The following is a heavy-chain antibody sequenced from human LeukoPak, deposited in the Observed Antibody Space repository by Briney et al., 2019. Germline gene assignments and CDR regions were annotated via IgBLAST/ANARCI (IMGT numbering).Heavy chain of an antibody. Sequence: PGGSLRLSCAASGFTISSYWMNWVRQAPGKGLEWVANIKQDESEKKYVDSVKGRFTISRDNAKNSLYLQINSLRAEDTAVYYCARPAAGPIPPYYFDYWGQGTLVRVSS. J-gene: IGHJ4*02. V-gene: IGHV3-7*01. CDR2: IKQDESEK. CDR1: GFTISSYW. D-gene: IGHD6-13*01. CDR3: ARPAAGPIPPYYFDY.